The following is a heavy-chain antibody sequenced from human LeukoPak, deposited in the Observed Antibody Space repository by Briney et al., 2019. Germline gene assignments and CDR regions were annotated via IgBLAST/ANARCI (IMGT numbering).Heavy chain of an antibody. D-gene: IGHD1-7*01. Sequence: SETLSLTCTVSGGSISSSSYYWGWIRQPPGKGLEWIGSIYYSGSTYYNPSLKSRVTISVDTSKNQFSLKLSSVTAADTAVYYCARARWNYDPFDYWGQGTLVTVSS. V-gene: IGHV4-39*01. CDR2: IYYSGST. CDR1: GGSISSSSYY. CDR3: ARARWNYDPFDY. J-gene: IGHJ4*02.